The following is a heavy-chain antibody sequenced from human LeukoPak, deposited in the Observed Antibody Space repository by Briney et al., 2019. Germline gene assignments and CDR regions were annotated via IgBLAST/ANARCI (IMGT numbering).Heavy chain of an antibody. CDR2: INHSGST. D-gene: IGHD2-2*02. V-gene: IGHV4-34*01. CDR3: ARGLSPDIVVVPVAILPDY. Sequence: SETLSLTCAVYGGSFSGYYWSWIRQPPGKGLEWIGEINHSGSTNYNPSLKSRVTISVDTSKNQFSLKLSSVTAADTAVYYCARGLSPDIVVVPVAILPDYWGQGTLVTVSS. CDR1: GGSFSGYY. J-gene: IGHJ4*02.